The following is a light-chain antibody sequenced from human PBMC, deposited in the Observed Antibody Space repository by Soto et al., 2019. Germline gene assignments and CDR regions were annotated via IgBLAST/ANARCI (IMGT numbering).Light chain of an antibody. V-gene: IGLV2-14*03. CDR2: DVN. J-gene: IGLJ3*02. CDR3: NSYTSSGTVV. CDR1: SSDVGGHNY. Sequence: QSALTQPASVSGAPGQSITISCTGGSSDVGGHNYVSWYQHNPGKAPKLLIYDVNNRPSGVSSRFSGSKSGNKASLTISGLQAEDEADYYCNSYTSSGTVVFGGGTKVTVL.